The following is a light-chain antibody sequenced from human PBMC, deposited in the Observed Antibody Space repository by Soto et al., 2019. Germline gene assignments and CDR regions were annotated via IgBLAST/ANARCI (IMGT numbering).Light chain of an antibody. V-gene: IGLV1-51*01. CDR1: SSNIGNNY. CDR2: DNN. J-gene: IGLJ2*01. CDR3: GTLDSSLSAVV. Sequence: QSVLTQPPSVSAASGQKVTLSCSGSSSNIGNNYVSWYQQLPGTAPKLLIYDNNKRPSGIPDRFSVSKSGTSATLGITGLQTGDEADYYCGTLDSSLSAVVFGGGTKLTVL.